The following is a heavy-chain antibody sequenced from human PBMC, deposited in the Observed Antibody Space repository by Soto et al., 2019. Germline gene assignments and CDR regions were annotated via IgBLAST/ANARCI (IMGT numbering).Heavy chain of an antibody. CDR2: INAGNGNT. CDR1: GYTFTSSS. D-gene: IGHD4-4*01. Sequence: GASVKVSCKASGYTFTSSSLHWVRQAPGQRLEWMGWINAGNGNTKYSQKFQGRVTITRDTSASTAYMELSSLRSEDTAVFYCASTTTVTTTYNWLDPWGQGTLVTVSS. CDR3: ASTTTVTTTYNWLDP. J-gene: IGHJ5*02. V-gene: IGHV1-3*01.